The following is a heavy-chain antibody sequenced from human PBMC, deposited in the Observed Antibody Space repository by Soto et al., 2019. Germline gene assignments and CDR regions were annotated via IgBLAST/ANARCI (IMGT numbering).Heavy chain of an antibody. J-gene: IGHJ6*02. D-gene: IGHD3-22*01. V-gene: IGHV4-38-2*02. CDR1: NFSISSAYY. CDR2: VYHTGNT. CDR3: ARDRIVKKPPDPYYLYYGVDV. Sequence: PSETLSLTCGVSNFSISSAYYWAWIRQPPGKGLEWIASVYHTGNTYFNPSLKSRVTISVDTSKNQFSLRLRSVTAADTAIYYCARDRIVKKPPDPYYLYYGVDVWGQGTTVTVSS.